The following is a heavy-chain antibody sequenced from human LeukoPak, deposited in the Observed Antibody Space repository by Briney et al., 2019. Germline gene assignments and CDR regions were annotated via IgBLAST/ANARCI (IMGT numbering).Heavy chain of an antibody. D-gene: IGHD2-15*01. V-gene: IGHV4-34*01. CDR2: INHSGST. Sequence: PLETLSLTCAVYGGSFSGYYWSWIRQPPGKGLEWIGEINHSGSTNYNPSLKSRVTISVDTSENQFSLKLSSVTAADTAVYYCASYSGARGDFDYWGQGTLVTVSS. J-gene: IGHJ4*02. CDR3: ASYSGARGDFDY. CDR1: GGSFSGYY.